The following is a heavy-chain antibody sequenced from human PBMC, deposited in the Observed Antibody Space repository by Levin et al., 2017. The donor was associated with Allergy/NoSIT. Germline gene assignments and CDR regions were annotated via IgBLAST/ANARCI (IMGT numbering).Heavy chain of an antibody. D-gene: IGHD4-17*01. CDR2: IKSKTGGGTA. J-gene: IGHJ4*02. CDR3: TTTVTGGEFDY. Sequence: TPGGSLRLSCEGSGFIFSNAWMTWVRQAPGKGLEWVGRIKSKTGGGTADYAAPVKGRFTISRDDSKNTVFLQMNSLKTEDTAVYYCTTTVTGGEFDYWGQGTLVTVSS. CDR1: GFIFSNAW. V-gene: IGHV3-15*01.